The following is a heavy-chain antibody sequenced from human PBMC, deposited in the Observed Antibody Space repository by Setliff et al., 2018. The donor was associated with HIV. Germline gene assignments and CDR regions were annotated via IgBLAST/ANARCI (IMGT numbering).Heavy chain of an antibody. CDR3: ARRGISGWQSHGFDI. Sequence: PGASLTISCRGFGYSFTTYWIGWVRQVPGKGLEWMGIIHPGDSDTTYSPSFQGQVTISVDKSINTAYLQWSSLKASDTAMYYCARRGISGWQSHGFDIWDQGTMVTVSS. CDR2: IHPGDSDT. CDR1: GYSFTTYW. D-gene: IGHD6-19*01. V-gene: IGHV5-51*01. J-gene: IGHJ3*02.